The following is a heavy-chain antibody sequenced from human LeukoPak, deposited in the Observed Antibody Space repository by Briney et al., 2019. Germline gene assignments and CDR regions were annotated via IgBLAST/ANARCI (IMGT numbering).Heavy chain of an antibody. V-gene: IGHV3-23*01. J-gene: IGHJ2*01. CDR1: GFTFSSYG. Sequence: PGGSLRLSCAASGFTFSSYGMSWVRQAPGKGLEWVSAISGSGGSTYYADSVKGRFTISRDNSKNTLYLLLNSLRAEDTAVYYCARDRVGWYFDLWGRGTLVTVSS. CDR2: ISGSGGST. D-gene: IGHD1-26*01. CDR3: ARDRVGWYFDL.